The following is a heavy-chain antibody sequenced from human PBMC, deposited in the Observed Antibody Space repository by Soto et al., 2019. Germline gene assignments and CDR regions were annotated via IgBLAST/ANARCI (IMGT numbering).Heavy chain of an antibody. CDR2: IDSSGSR. Sequence: GGSLRLSCAASGFTFSNYAMSWVRQAPGKGLEWVSTIDSSGSRYYADSVKGRFTISRDNSNNTLYLQMKSLRVEDTAVYFCARASYYDSSGYYPPGAFDIWGQGTVVTVSS. CDR3: ARASYYDSSGYYPPGAFDI. V-gene: IGHV3-23*05. D-gene: IGHD3-22*01. J-gene: IGHJ3*02. CDR1: GFTFSNYA.